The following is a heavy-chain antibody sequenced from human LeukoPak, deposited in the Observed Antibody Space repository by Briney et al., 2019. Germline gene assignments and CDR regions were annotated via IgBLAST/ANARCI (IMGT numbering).Heavy chain of an antibody. CDR3: ARDQEGFDY. J-gene: IGHJ4*02. V-gene: IGHV1-46*01. CDR2: IYPRDGST. CDR1: GYTFTSNY. Sequence: ASVKVSCKASGYTFTSNYIQWVRQAPGQGLEWMGMIYPRDGSTSYAQKFQGRVTVTRDTSMSTVHMELSGLRSEDTAVYYCARDQEGFDYWGQGTLVTVSS.